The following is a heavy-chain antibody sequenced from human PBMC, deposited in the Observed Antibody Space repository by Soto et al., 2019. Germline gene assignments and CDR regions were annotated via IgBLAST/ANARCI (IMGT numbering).Heavy chain of an antibody. CDR2: ISTYIGNT. CDR3: ARDRPLPYGGNPFDY. D-gene: IGHD4-17*01. Sequence: QVQLVQSGAEVKKPGASVKVSCTASGYTFTSQGISWVRQAPGQGLEWMGWISTYIGNTNYAQKRQGRVTMATDTSTSTAYMELRSLRSDDTAVYYCARDRPLPYGGNPFDYWGQGTLVTVSS. J-gene: IGHJ4*02. CDR1: GYTFTSQG. V-gene: IGHV1-18*01.